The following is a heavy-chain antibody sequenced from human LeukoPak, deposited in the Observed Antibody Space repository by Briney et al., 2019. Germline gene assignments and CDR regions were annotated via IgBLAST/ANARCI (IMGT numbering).Heavy chain of an antibody. J-gene: IGHJ5*02. Sequence: ASVNVSCKASGYTFTSYAMHWVRQAPGQRLEWMGWINAGNGNTKYSQKFQGRVTITRDTSASTAYMELSSLRSEDTAVYYCARDDFGYCSSTSCYPWFDPWGQGTLVTVSS. V-gene: IGHV1-3*01. CDR3: ARDDFGYCSSTSCYPWFDP. D-gene: IGHD2-2*01. CDR1: GYTFTSYA. CDR2: INAGNGNT.